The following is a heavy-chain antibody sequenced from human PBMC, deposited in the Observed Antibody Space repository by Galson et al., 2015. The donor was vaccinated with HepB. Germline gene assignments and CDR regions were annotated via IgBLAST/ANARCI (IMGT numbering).Heavy chain of an antibody. CDR1: GFTFSSYW. V-gene: IGHV3-7*01. CDR3: ARSRTGYSSSWFYYYYYYYMDV. CDR2: IKQDGSEK. J-gene: IGHJ6*03. D-gene: IGHD6-13*01. Sequence: SLRLSCAASGFTFSSYWMSWVRQAPGKGLEWVANIKQDGSEKYYVDSVKGRFTISRDNAKNSLYLQMNSLRAEDTAVYYCARSRTGYSSSWFYYYYYYYMDVWGKGTTVTVSS.